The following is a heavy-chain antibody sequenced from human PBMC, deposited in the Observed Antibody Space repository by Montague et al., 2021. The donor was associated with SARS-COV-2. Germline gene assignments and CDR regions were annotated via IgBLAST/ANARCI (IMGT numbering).Heavy chain of an antibody. CDR2: VYYSGYT. CDR1: GDSVSSSDHY. D-gene: IGHD4-17*01. Sequence: SETLSLTCTVSGDSVSSSDHYWGWIRQPPGKGLEWLGIVYYSGYTYYNPSVKGRVTISIDASKNQFSLKLNSLTATDTAIYHCARRGLREGYFDFWGQGTLLTVSS. J-gene: IGHJ4*02. CDR3: ARRGLREGYFDF. V-gene: IGHV4-39*01.